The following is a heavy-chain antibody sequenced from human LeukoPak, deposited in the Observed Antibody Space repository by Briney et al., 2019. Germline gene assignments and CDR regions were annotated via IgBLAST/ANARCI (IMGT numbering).Heavy chain of an antibody. Sequence: SETLSLTCTVSGGSISSSSSYWGWIRQPPGKGLEWIGSIYYSGSTYYNPSLKSRVTISVDTSKNQFSLKLSSVTAADTAVYYCARSPRDDFWSGSFDYWGQGTLVTVSS. CDR2: IYYSGST. CDR1: GGSISSSSSY. CDR3: ARSPRDDFWSGSFDY. J-gene: IGHJ4*02. D-gene: IGHD3-3*01. V-gene: IGHV4-39*01.